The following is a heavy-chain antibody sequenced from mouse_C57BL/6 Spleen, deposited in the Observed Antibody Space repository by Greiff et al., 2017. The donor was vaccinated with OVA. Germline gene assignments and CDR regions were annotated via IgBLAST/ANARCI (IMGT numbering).Heavy chain of an antibody. CDR1: GYTFTSYW. CDR3: ARKSSSYGDY. Sequence: QVQLQQPGAELVRPGTSVKLSCKASGYTFTSYWMHWVKQRPGQGLEWIGVIDPSDSYTNYNQKFKGKATLTVDTSSSTAYMQLSSLTSEDSAVYYCARKSSSYGDYWGQGTSVTVSS. V-gene: IGHV1-59*01. D-gene: IGHD1-1*01. CDR2: IDPSDSYT. J-gene: IGHJ4*01.